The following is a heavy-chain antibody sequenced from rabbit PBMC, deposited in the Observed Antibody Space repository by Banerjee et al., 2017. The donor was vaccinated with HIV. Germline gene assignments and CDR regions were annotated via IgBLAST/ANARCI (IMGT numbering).Heavy chain of an antibody. CDR1: GSDISSYS. V-gene: IGHV1S45*01. CDR3: ARYISGSGYYGL. D-gene: IGHD1-1*01. J-gene: IGHJ4*01. CDR2: IYGDSSGTT. Sequence: QEQLEESGGDLVKPEGSLTLTCTASGSDISSYSMGWVRQAPGKGLEWIACIYGDSSGTTYYASWAKGRFTISKTSSTTVTLQMTSLTDADTATYFCARYISGSGYYGLWGPGTLVTVS.